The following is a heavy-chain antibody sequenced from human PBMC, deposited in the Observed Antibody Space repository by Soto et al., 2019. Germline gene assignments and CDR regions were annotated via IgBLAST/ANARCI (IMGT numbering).Heavy chain of an antibody. CDR3: ARDFKRGGGSYPLGY. Sequence: GASVKVSCKASGYTFTSYGISWVRQAPGQGLEWMGWISAYNGNTNYAQKLQGRVTMTTDTSTSTAYMELRSLRSDDTAVYYCARDFKRGGGSYPLGYWGQGTLVTVSS. J-gene: IGHJ4*02. V-gene: IGHV1-18*01. CDR2: ISAYNGNT. D-gene: IGHD1-26*01. CDR1: GYTFTSYG.